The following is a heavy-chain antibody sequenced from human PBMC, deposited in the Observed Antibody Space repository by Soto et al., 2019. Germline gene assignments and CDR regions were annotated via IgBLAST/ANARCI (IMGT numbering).Heavy chain of an antibody. Sequence: PGGSLRLSCAASGFTFSSYGMHWVRQAPGKGLEWVAVISYDGSNKYYADSVKGRFTISRDNSKNTLYLQMNSLRAEDTAVYYCAKDSTSKYSYYYGMDVWGQGTTVTVSS. J-gene: IGHJ6*02. CDR1: GFTFSSYG. D-gene: IGHD2-2*01. CDR3: AKDSTSKYSYYYGMDV. CDR2: ISYDGSNK. V-gene: IGHV3-30*18.